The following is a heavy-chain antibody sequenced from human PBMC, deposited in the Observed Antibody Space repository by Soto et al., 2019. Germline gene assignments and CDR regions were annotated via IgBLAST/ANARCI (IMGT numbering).Heavy chain of an antibody. CDR1: GFTFSSYA. CDR3: AKGGDYDFWSGPYYYGMDV. J-gene: IGHJ6*02. CDR2: ISGSGGST. Sequence: PGGSLRLSCAASGFTFSSYAMSWVRQAPGKGLEWVSAISGSGGSTYYADSVKGRFTISRDNSKNTLYLQMSSLRAEDTAVYYCAKGGDYDFWSGPYYYGMDVWGQGATVTVSS. D-gene: IGHD3-3*01. V-gene: IGHV3-23*01.